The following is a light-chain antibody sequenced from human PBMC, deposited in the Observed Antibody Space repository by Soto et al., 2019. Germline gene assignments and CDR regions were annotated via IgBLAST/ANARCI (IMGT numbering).Light chain of an antibody. Sequence: QSVLTQPPSVSGAPGQRVTISCTGSSSNIGAGYDVHWYQQLPGTAPKLLIYHNSNRPSGVPDRFSGSKSGTSASLAITGLQAEDEADYYCQCYDGRLRGSRGFGNGTKVTVL. J-gene: IGLJ1*01. V-gene: IGLV1-40*01. CDR1: SSNIGAGYD. CDR2: HNS. CDR3: QCYDGRLRGSRG.